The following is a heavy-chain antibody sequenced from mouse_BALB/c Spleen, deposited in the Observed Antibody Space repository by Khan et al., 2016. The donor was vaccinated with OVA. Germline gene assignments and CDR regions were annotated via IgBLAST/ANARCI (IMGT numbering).Heavy chain of an antibody. D-gene: IGHD2-2*01. CDR3: ASGYGYGRYFDV. CDR2: INTHSGVP. CDR1: GYTFTTAG. Sequence: QIQLVQSGPELKKPGETVRISCKASGYTFTTAGMQWVQKMPGKGLKWIGWINTHSGVPKYAEDFKGRFAFSLETSASTAYLQITNLKNEDTATYFGASGYGYGRYFDVWGAGTTVTVSS. J-gene: IGHJ1*01. V-gene: IGHV9-4*02.